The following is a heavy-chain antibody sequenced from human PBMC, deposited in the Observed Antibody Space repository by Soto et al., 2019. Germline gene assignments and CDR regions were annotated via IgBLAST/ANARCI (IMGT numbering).Heavy chain of an antibody. Sequence: SQTLSLTCTVSGGSISSSSYYWGWIRQPPGKGLEWIGRINHSGSTNYNPSLGRRVTISVDTSKNEFSLKLNSVTAADTAMYYCARENTVVSSTFQLWGQGTLVTVSS. CDR3: ARENTVVSSTFQL. CDR2: INHSGST. D-gene: IGHD2-2*01. CDR1: GGSISSSSYY. V-gene: IGHV4-39*02. J-gene: IGHJ1*01.